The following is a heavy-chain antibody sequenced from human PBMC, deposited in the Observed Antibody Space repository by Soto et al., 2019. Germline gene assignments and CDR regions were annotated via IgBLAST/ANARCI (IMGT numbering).Heavy chain of an antibody. V-gene: IGHV1-69*08. Sequence: QVQLVQSGAEVKKPGSSVKVSCKASGGTFSSYTISWVRQAPGQGLEWMGRIIPILGIANYAQKFQGRVTITADKSTSTAYMKLSSLRSEDTAVYYCARDLRRNWFDPWGQGTLVTVSS. CDR3: ARDLRRNWFDP. CDR1: GGTFSSYT. CDR2: IIPILGIA. D-gene: IGHD3-16*01. J-gene: IGHJ5*02.